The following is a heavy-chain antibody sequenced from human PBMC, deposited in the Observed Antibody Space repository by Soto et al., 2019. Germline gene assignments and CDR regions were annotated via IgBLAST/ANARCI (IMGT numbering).Heavy chain of an antibody. CDR1: GSFISSYF. J-gene: IGHJ5*02. CDR2: ISNTGNT. D-gene: IGHD3-22*01. Sequence: SETLSLTCPVSGSFISSYFWSWIRQAPGKGLEWIGEISNTGNTKYIPSLNGRVTISVDTSKNQFSLKLSSVTAADTAVYYCAREYYDSSGYYYPDPWGQGTLVTVSS. V-gene: IGHV4-59*01. CDR3: AREYYDSSGYYYPDP.